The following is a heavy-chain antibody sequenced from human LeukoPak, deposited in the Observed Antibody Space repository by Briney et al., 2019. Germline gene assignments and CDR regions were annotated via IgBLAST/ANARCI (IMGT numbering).Heavy chain of an antibody. CDR2: INPTGGST. Sequence: ASVKVSCKASGYTFTSYYMHWVRQAPGQGLEWMGLINPTGGSTGYAQKFQGRVTMTRDMSTSTDYMELSSLRSEDTAIYYCARDNSVGDNAWWFDPWGQGTLVTVSS. CDR1: GYTFTSYY. J-gene: IGHJ5*02. D-gene: IGHD1-26*01. V-gene: IGHV1-46*01. CDR3: ARDNSVGDNAWWFDP.